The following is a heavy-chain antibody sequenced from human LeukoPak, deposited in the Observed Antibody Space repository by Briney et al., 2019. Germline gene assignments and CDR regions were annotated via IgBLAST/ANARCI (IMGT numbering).Heavy chain of an antibody. Sequence: GRSLRLSCAASGFAFNTYAMHWVRQAPGQGLEWVALIWHDGSHKFYSNSVRGQFTISRDNSKNTVSLQMNNLRPEDTAVYYCAGKIFGSGSYPDFWGQGTLVTVSS. V-gene: IGHV3-33*01. CDR3: AGKIFGSGSYPDF. D-gene: IGHD3-10*01. CDR2: IWHDGSHK. J-gene: IGHJ4*02. CDR1: GFAFNTYA.